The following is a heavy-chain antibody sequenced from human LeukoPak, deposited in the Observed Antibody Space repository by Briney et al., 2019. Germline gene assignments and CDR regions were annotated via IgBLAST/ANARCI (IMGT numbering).Heavy chain of an antibody. Sequence: ASVKVSCKASGGTFSSYAISWVRQAPGQGLEWMGRIIPILGIANYAQKFQGRVTITADKSTSTAYMELSSLRSEDTAVYYCARQYYYGSGIQKWGQGTLVTVSS. D-gene: IGHD3-10*01. V-gene: IGHV1-69*04. J-gene: IGHJ4*02. CDR1: GGTFSSYA. CDR3: ARQYYYGSGIQK. CDR2: IIPILGIA.